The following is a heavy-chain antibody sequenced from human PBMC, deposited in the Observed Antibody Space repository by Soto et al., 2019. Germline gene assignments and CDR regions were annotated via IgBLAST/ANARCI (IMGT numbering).Heavy chain of an antibody. J-gene: IGHJ5*02. Sequence: ASVKVSCKASGYTFTNSGFSWVRQAPGQGLEWMGGIIPIFGTANYAQKFQGRVTITADESTSTAYMELSSLRSEDTAVYYCARPTRYYYDSSGQSAWFDPWGQGTPVTVSS. CDR1: GYTFTNSG. CDR3: ARPTRYYYDSSGQSAWFDP. V-gene: IGHV1-69*13. D-gene: IGHD3-22*01. CDR2: IIPIFGTA.